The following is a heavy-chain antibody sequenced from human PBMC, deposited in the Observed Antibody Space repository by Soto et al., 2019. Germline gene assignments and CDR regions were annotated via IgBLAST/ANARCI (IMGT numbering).Heavy chain of an antibody. CDR1: GFTFSGFD. CDR3: AKSQEIGTHFFDS. CDR2: IGTAGDT. D-gene: IGHD6-13*01. V-gene: IGHV3-13*01. J-gene: IGHJ4*02. Sequence: PGWSLRLACESSGFTFSGFDMQWVRQPTGKGLEWVSSIGTAGDTYYAVSVKGRFTISRDNAKNSLSLQMNSLRAGDMAVYFCAKSQEIGTHFFDSWGQGTQVTSPQ.